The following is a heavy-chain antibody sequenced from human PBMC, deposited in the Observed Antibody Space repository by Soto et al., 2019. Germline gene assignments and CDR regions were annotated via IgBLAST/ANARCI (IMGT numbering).Heavy chain of an antibody. D-gene: IGHD1-26*01. CDR1: GFTFSSYA. J-gene: IGHJ4*02. CDR3: AKVGRGSYWIPTRYFDY. V-gene: IGHV3-23*01. CDR2: ISGSGGST. Sequence: EVQLLESGGGLVQPGGSLRLSCAASGFTFSSYAMSWVRQAPGKGLEWVSAISGSGGSTYYADSVKGRFTISRDNSKNTLYLQMNSLRAEDTAVYYCAKVGRGSYWIPTRYFDYWGQGTLVTVSS.